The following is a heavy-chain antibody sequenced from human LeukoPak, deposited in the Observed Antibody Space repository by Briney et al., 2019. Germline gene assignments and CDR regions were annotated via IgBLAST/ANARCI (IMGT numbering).Heavy chain of an antibody. D-gene: IGHD3-22*01. V-gene: IGHV1-2*02. CDR1: GYTFTGYY. CDR3: ARVSLGGYDSSGYSIPFDY. CDR2: INPNSGGT. J-gene: IGHJ4*02. Sequence: ASVKVSCKASGYTFTGYYMHWVRQAPGQGLEWMGWINPNSGGTNYAQKFQGRVTMTRDTSISTAYMELSRLRSDDTAVYYCARVSLGGYDSSGYSIPFDYWGQGTLVTVSS.